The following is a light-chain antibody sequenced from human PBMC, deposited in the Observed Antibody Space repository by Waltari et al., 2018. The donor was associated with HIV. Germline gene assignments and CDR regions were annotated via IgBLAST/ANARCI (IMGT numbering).Light chain of an antibody. V-gene: IGLV3-1*01. Sequence: SYELTQPPSVSVSPGQTASITCSGAKLGDTYASWYQQKPGQYPVLVIYQNSKRPSGIPERFSGSNSGDTATLSISGTQAVDESDYYCQAWDSSSAVVFGGGTKLTVL. J-gene: IGLJ2*01. CDR1: KLGDTY. CDR3: QAWDSSSAVV. CDR2: QNS.